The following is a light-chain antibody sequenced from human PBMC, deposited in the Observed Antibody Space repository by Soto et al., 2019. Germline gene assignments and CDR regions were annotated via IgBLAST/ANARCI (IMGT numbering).Light chain of an antibody. CDR2: AAS. Sequence: DIQMTQSPSSLSASVGDRVTITCRASQTFDNSVNWYQQKPGKAPKLLIYAASTLHSGVPSRFTGSGSGTDFTLIISSLQPEDSATYSCQQSYSTPYTFGQGTNLEIK. J-gene: IGKJ2*01. V-gene: IGKV1-39*01. CDR3: QQSYSTPYT. CDR1: QTFDNS.